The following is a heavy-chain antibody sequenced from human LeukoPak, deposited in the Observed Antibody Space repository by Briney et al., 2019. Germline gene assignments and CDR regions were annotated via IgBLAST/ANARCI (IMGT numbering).Heavy chain of an antibody. CDR2: ISYDGSNK. V-gene: IGHV3-30-3*01. CDR3: GARWVFPGY. J-gene: IGHJ4*02. Sequence: GGSLRLSCAASGFIFSSYAMHWVRQAPGKGLEWVAVISYDGSNKYYADSVKGRFTISRDNSKNTLYLKMNSLRAEDTAVYYFGARWVFPGYWGQGTLVTASS. D-gene: IGHD4-23*01. CDR1: GFIFSSYA.